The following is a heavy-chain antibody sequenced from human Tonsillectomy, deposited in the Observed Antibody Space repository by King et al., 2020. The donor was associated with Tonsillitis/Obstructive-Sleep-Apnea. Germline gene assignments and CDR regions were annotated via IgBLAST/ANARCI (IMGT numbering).Heavy chain of an antibody. D-gene: IGHD2-2*01. CDR3: ARVGEYCSSTSCYPNWFDP. CDR1: GYSFTSYW. CDR2: IYPRDSDT. Sequence: QLVHSGAEVKKPGESLKISCKGSGYSFTSYWIGWVRQMPGKGLEWMGIIYPRDSDTRYSPSFQGQVTISADKSISTAYLQWSSLKAADTAMYYCARVGEYCSSTSCYPNWFDPWGQGTLVTVSS. V-gene: IGHV5-51*01. J-gene: IGHJ5*02.